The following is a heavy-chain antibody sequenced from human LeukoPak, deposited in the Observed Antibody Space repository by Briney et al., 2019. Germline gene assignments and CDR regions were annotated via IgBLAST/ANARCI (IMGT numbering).Heavy chain of an antibody. V-gene: IGHV4-4*07. CDR3: ARVLRGYCSSTSCYAFDI. CDR1: GGSISSYY. Sequence: SETLSLTCTVSGGSISSYYWSWIRQPAGKGLEWIGRIYTSGSTNYNPSLKSRVTMSVDTSKNQFSLKLSSVTAADTAVYYCARVLRGYCSSTSCYAFDIWGQGTMVTVSS. CDR2: IYTSGST. J-gene: IGHJ3*02. D-gene: IGHD2-2*01.